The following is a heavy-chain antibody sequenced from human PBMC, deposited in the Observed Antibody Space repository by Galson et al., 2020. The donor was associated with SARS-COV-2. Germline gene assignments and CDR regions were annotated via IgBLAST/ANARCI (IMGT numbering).Heavy chain of an antibody. CDR3: AHRGVGYSYVGMDA. CDR2: LYWDDDK. Sequence: KMSGPTLVKPTQTLTLTCTFSGFSLSTSGVGVGWIRQPPGKALEWLALLYWDDDKRYSPSLKSRPTINKDTSKNQVAITMTNMAPVDTATYYCAHRGVGYSYVGMDAWGPGTTVTVPS. V-gene: IGHV2-5*02. J-gene: IGHJ6*02. CDR1: GFSLSTSGVG.